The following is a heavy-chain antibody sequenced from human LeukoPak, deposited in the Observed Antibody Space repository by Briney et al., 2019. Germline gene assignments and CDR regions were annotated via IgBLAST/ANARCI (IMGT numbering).Heavy chain of an antibody. CDR2: INHSGSA. D-gene: IGHD2-2*01. V-gene: IGHV4-34*01. CDR1: GGSFSGYY. Sequence: SETLSLTCAVYGGSFSGYYWSWIRQPPGKGLEWIEEINHSGSANYNPSLKSRVTISVDTSKNQFSLKLSSVTAADTAVYYCAKARYCSSTSCYVWFDPWGQGTLVTVSS. J-gene: IGHJ5*02. CDR3: AKARYCSSTSCYVWFDP.